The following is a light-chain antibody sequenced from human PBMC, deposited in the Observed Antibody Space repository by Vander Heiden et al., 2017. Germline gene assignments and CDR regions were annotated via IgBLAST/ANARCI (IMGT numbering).Light chain of an antibody. CDR3: QQDSSSLWT. Sequence: DMALSQSPGSLSWSPGERATLTCRASQTISSSYLAWYQQKPGQAPRLLIYTASSMATGIPDRFSGSGSGTDFTLTISRLEPEDFAVYYCQQDSSSLWTFGQGTKVEIK. V-gene: IGKV3-20*01. J-gene: IGKJ1*01. CDR2: TAS. CDR1: QTISSSY.